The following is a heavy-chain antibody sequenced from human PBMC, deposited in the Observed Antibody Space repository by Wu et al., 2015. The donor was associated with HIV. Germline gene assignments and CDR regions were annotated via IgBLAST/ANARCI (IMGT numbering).Heavy chain of an antibody. D-gene: IGHD1-1*01. CDR1: GYTFTGYY. CDR2: INPNSGGT. Sequence: QVQLVQSGAEVKKPGASVKVSCKASGYTFTGYYMHWVRQAPGQGLEWMGWINPNSGGTNYAQKFQGRVTMTRDTSISTAYMELSRLRSDDTAVYYCARDLRAGTGLYYFDYWGQGTLVTVSS. CDR3: ARDLRAGTGLYYFDY. J-gene: IGHJ4*02. V-gene: IGHV1-2*02.